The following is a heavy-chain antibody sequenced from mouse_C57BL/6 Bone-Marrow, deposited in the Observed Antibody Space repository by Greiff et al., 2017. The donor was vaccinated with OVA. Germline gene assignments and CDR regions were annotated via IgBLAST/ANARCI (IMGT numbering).Heavy chain of an antibody. CDR2: IYPGDGDT. Sequence: QVELKESGPELVKPGASVKISCKASGYAFSSSWMNWVKQRPGKGLEWIGRIYPGDGDTNYNGKFKGKATLTADKSSSTAYMQLSSLTSEDSAVYFCARWRGRDYWGQGTTLTVSS. V-gene: IGHV1-82*01. CDR3: ARWRGRDY. CDR1: GYAFSSSW. J-gene: IGHJ2*01. D-gene: IGHD3-3*01.